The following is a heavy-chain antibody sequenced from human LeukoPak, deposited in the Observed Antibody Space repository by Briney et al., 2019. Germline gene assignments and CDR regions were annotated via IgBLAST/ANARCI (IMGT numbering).Heavy chain of an antibody. CDR2: IYTSGST. D-gene: IGHD6-13*01. CDR3: ARSRYSSSWYEESGY. V-gene: IGHV4-61*02. Sequence: TPSLTCTVSGGSISSGSYYWSWIRQPAGKGLEWIGRIYTSGSTNYNPSLKSRVTISVDTSKNQFSLKLSSVTAADTAVYYCARSRYSSSWYEESGYWGQGTLVTVSS. J-gene: IGHJ4*02. CDR1: GGSISSGSYY.